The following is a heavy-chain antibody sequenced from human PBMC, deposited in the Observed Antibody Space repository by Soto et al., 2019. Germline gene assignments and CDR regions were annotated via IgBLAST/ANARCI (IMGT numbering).Heavy chain of an antibody. CDR3: AKDRVGGTFYTPLAF. J-gene: IGHJ4*02. V-gene: IGHV3-30*18. Sequence: QVQLVESGGGVVQPGGSLRLSCQASGFNFDNYGMHWVRQAPGKGLEWVAVITYDGSFQYYADSVKGRFTISRDNSKNTLSLHLSTLKPEDRAVYHCAKDRVGGTFYTPLAFWGEGTLVTVSS. D-gene: IGHD1-7*01. CDR1: GFNFDNYG. CDR2: ITYDGSFQ.